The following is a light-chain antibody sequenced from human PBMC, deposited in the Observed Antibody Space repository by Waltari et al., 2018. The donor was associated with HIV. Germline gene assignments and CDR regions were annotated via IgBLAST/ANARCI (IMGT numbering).Light chain of an antibody. CDR1: SSSIGRHT. J-gene: IGLJ2*01. V-gene: IGLV1-44*01. CDR2: SNN. CDR3: ATWDVSLNGYVL. Sequence: QSVLTQPPSASGTPGQRVTISCSGSSSSIGRHTVAWYQQLPGTAPKLLVYSNNQRPSGVPDRFSGSKSGTSASLAISGLQSEDEADYYCATWDVSLNGYVLFGGGTKLTVL.